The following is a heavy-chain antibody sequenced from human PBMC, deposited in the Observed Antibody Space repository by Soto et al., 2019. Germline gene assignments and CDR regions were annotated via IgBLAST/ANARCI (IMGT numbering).Heavy chain of an antibody. Sequence: SETLSLTCAVYGGSFSGYYWSWIRQPPGKGLEWIGEINHSGSTNYNPSLKSRVTISVDTSKNQFSLKLSSVTAADTAVYYCARGQDIVVVPAASNWFDPWGQGTLVTVSS. CDR1: GGSFSGYY. CDR2: INHSGST. D-gene: IGHD2-2*01. CDR3: ARGQDIVVVPAASNWFDP. J-gene: IGHJ5*02. V-gene: IGHV4-34*01.